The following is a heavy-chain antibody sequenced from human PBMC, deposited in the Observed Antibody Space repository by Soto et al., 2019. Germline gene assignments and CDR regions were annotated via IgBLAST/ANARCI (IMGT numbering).Heavy chain of an antibody. V-gene: IGHV1-3*01. J-gene: IGHJ5*02. D-gene: IGHD2-15*01. Sequence: ASVKVSCKASGYTFTRYTMNWVRQAPGQRLEWMGWINPDNGNTKSSQKFQDRVIITRDTSASTAYMDLSSLRSEDTAVYYCARGIATGQLDPWGQGTLLTVSS. CDR1: GYTFTRYT. CDR2: INPDNGNT. CDR3: ARGIATGQLDP.